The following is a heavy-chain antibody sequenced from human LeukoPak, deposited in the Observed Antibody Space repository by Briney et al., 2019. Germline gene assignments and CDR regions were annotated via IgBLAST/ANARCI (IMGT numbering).Heavy chain of an antibody. CDR3: AKGPAADYFYYYMDV. J-gene: IGHJ6*03. D-gene: IGHD2-2*01. CDR1: GFRFSDYA. Sequence: GGSLRLSCAASGFRFSDYAMTWVRQAPGKGLEWVSTISGSDGSTDYADSVKGRFTISRDNSKNTLYVQMHSLRAEDTAVYYCAKGPAADYFYYYMDVWGKGTTVTVSS. CDR2: ISGSDGST. V-gene: IGHV3-23*01.